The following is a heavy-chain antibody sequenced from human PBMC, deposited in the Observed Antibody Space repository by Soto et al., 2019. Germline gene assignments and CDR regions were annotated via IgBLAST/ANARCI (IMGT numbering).Heavy chain of an antibody. CDR2: ISGSGGST. CDR3: AKDDGPWVVRGVNWFDP. J-gene: IGHJ5*02. V-gene: IGHV3-23*01. CDR1: GFTFSSYA. D-gene: IGHD3-10*01. Sequence: GGSLRLSCAASGFTFSSYAMSWVRQAPGKGLEWVSAISGSGGSTYYADSVKGRFTISRDNSKNTLYLQMNSLRAEDTAVYYCAKDDGPWVVRGVNWFDPWGQGTLVTVSS.